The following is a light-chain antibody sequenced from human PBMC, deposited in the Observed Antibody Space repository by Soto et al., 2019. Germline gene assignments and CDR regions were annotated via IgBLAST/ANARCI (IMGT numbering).Light chain of an antibody. Sequence: QSVLTQPPSASGTPGQRVTISCSGSSSNIGSYTVNWYQQFPGTAPKLRIWSNNQRPSGVPDRFSGSKSGTSVSLAISGLQSEDEAYYYCAAWDDSLNAVVVGGGTKLTVL. J-gene: IGLJ2*01. CDR3: AAWDDSLNAVV. V-gene: IGLV1-44*01. CDR2: SNN. CDR1: SSNIGSYT.